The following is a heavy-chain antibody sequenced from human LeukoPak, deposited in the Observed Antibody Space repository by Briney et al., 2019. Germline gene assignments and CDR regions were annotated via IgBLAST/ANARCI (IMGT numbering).Heavy chain of an antibody. CDR2: ISSSSSYI. J-gene: IGHJ4*02. Sequence: GGSLILSCAASGFTFSSYSMNWVRQAPGKGLEWVSSISSSSSYIYYADSVKGRFTISRDNAKNSLYLQMNSLRAEDTAVYYCARGRDGYNFEIDYWGQGTLVTVSS. CDR3: ARGRDGYNFEIDY. D-gene: IGHD5-24*01. CDR1: GFTFSSYS. V-gene: IGHV3-21*01.